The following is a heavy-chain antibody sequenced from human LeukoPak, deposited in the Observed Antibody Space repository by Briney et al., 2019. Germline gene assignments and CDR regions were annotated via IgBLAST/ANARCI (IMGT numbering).Heavy chain of an antibody. Sequence: GRSLRLSCAASGFTFDDYAMHWVRQAPGKGLEWVSGISWNSGSIGYADSVKGRFTISRDNAKNSLYLQMNGLRAEDTALYYCAKGELLWFGELAFWGQGTLVTVSS. CDR1: GFTFDDYA. V-gene: IGHV3-9*01. D-gene: IGHD3-10*01. J-gene: IGHJ4*02. CDR2: ISWNSGSI. CDR3: AKGELLWFGELAF.